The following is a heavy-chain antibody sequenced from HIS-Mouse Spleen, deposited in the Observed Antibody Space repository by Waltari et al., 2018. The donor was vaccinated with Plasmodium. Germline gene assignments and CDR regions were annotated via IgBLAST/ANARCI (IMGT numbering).Heavy chain of an antibody. D-gene: IGHD1-1*01. CDR1: GFTFSSYG. J-gene: IGHJ3*02. CDR2: IWYDGSNK. V-gene: IGHV3-33*06. Sequence: QVQLVESGGGVVQPGRSLRLSCAASGFTFSSYGMHWVRQAPGKGLGWVAVIWYDGSNKYYADSVKGRFTISRDNSKNTLYLQMNSLRAEDTAVYYCAKEEGNWNDDDAFDIWGQGTMVTVSS. CDR3: AKEEGNWNDDDAFDI.